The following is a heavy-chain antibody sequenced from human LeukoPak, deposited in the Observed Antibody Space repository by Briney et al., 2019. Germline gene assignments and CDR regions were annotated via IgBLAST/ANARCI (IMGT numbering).Heavy chain of an antibody. Sequence: SETLSLTCTVSGNSISSGDNYWSWIRQPAGKGLEWIGRIYTSGSTNYNPSLKSRVTISVDTSKNQFSLKLSSVTAADTAVYYCAREAVAGTYAFDIWGQGTMVTVSS. V-gene: IGHV4-61*02. CDR3: AREAVAGTYAFDI. J-gene: IGHJ3*02. CDR2: IYTSGST. D-gene: IGHD6-19*01. CDR1: GNSISSGDNY.